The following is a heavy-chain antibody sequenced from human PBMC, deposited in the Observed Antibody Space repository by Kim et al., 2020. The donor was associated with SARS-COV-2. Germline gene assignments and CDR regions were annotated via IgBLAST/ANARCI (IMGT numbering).Heavy chain of an antibody. CDR1: GGSISSSAYY. V-gene: IGHV4-39*07. J-gene: IGHJ6*01. D-gene: IGHD1-20*01. CDR3: ARDSSSGGISNYYYAM. Sequence: SETLSLTCNVSGGSISSSAYYWGWIRQPPGLGLEWIGSIYYSGTAYYSPSLQSLVTISVDTSKNLFSLIVTSVTAADTAVYFCARDSSSGGISNYYYAM. CDR2: IYYSGTA.